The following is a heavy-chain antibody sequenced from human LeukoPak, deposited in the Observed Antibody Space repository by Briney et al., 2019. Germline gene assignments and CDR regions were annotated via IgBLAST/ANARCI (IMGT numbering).Heavy chain of an antibody. Sequence: GGSLRLSCAASGFTFSSYWMSWVRQAPGKGMEWVANIKQDGSEKYYVDSVKGRFTISRDNAKNSLYLQMNSLRAEDTAVYYCARDDYDFWSGHRHGMDVWGQGTTVTVSS. CDR2: IKQDGSEK. CDR3: ARDDYDFWSGHRHGMDV. V-gene: IGHV3-7*01. D-gene: IGHD3-3*01. J-gene: IGHJ6*02. CDR1: GFTFSSYW.